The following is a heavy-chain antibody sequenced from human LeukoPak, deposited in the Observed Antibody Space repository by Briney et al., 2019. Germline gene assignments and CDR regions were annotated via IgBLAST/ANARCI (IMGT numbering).Heavy chain of an antibody. CDR2: IYHSGST. CDR3: ARDSGMVRGEAYYYYGMDV. V-gene: IGHV4-30-2*01. Sequence: SETLSLTCAVSGVSISSGGYSWSWIRQPPGKGLEWIGYIYHSGSTYYNPSVKSRIAISVDRSKNQFSLKLSSVTAADTAVYYCARDSGMVRGEAYYYYGMDVWGKGTTVTVSS. D-gene: IGHD3-10*01. CDR1: GVSISSGGYS. J-gene: IGHJ6*04.